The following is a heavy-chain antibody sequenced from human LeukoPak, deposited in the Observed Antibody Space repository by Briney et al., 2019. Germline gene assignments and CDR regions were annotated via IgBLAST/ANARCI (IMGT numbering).Heavy chain of an antibody. V-gene: IGHV4-4*02. CDR1: GGSFSSSNW. CDR2: IYHSGST. J-gene: IGHJ6*02. Sequence: PSETLSLTCAVSGGSFSSSNWWSWVRQPLGKGLEWVGEIYHSGSTNYNPSLKSRVTISVDKSKNQFSLKLSSVTAADTAVYYCARAESYDKYYYYSMDVWGQGTTVTVSS. D-gene: IGHD5-12*01. CDR3: ARAESYDKYYYYSMDV.